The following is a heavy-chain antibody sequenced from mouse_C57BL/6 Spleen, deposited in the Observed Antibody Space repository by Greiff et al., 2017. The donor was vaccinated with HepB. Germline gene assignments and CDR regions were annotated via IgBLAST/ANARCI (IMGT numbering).Heavy chain of an antibody. D-gene: IGHD4-1*01. CDR2: IYPRDGST. J-gene: IGHJ3*01. CDR1: GYTFTSYD. Sequence: VQRVESGPELVKPGASVKLSCKASGYTFTSYDINWVKQRPGQGLEWIGWIYPRDGSTKYNEKFKGKATLTVDTSSSTAYMELHSLTSEDSAVYFCASWDVYAYWGQGTLVTVSA. V-gene: IGHV1-85*01. CDR3: ASWDVYAY.